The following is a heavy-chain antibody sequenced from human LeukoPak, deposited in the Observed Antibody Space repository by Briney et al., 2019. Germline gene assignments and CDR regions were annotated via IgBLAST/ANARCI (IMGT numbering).Heavy chain of an antibody. Sequence: PSETLSLTCSVSGGSITYSHYYWGWVRQPPGKGLEWIGGIYYSGSTYYNPSLRSRVTISVDTSRNEFSLRLSSVTAADTALYFCARQSGSYGGILDNWGQGILGTVSS. CDR3: ARQSGSYGGILDN. J-gene: IGHJ4*02. CDR1: GGSITYSHYY. D-gene: IGHD1-26*01. CDR2: IYYSGST. V-gene: IGHV4-39*01.